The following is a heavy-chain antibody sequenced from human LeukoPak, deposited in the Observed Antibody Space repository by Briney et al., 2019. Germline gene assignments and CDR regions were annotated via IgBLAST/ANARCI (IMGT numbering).Heavy chain of an antibody. Sequence: SETLVLTCIVSGGPLSTHYWGWSRQPPGKGLGGVGYNDYSGSANYNPSLKSRVTISVDTSKNHFSLKLNSVTAADTAVYYCARGATFRGTYYMDVWGKGTTVTVSS. CDR2: NDYSGSA. V-gene: IGHV4-59*11. CDR3: ARGATFRGTYYMDV. J-gene: IGHJ6*03. D-gene: IGHD3-10*01. CDR1: GGPLSTHY.